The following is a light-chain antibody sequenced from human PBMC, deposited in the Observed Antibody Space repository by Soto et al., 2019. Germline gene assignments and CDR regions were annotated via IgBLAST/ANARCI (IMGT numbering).Light chain of an antibody. Sequence: EIVLTQSPGTLSLSPGERATLSCRASESVSSYYIAWYQHKPGQAPRLLIYGPSTRATGIPDWFSASGSGTDFTLSIRRLEPEDSALYYCQQYTDSPLTFGQGTKVEIK. CDR1: ESVSSYY. CDR2: GPS. V-gene: IGKV3-20*01. CDR3: QQYTDSPLT. J-gene: IGKJ1*01.